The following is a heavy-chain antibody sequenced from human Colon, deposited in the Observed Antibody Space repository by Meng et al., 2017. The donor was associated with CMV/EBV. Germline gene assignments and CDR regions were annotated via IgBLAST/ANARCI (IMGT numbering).Heavy chain of an antibody. Sequence: QVQRQEAGPGLVKPSETLSLTCAVSGGSMSSNCWSWIREPAGKGLEWIGYVCYNGNTDYNPSLKSRVTISGETSKNQFSLQVSAVTAADTAMYYCALRGLAAGTFQHWGQGALVTVSS. V-gene: IGHV4-59*01. CDR3: ALRGLAAGTFQH. CDR1: GGSMSSNC. CDR2: VCYNGNT. D-gene: IGHD6-13*01. J-gene: IGHJ1*01.